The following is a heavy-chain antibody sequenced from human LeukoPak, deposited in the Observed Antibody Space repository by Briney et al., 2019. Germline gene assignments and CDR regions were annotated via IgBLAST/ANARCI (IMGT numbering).Heavy chain of an antibody. CDR3: SRGWLQQGFDS. V-gene: IGHV6-1*01. Sequence: SQTLSLTCAISGDSVSSNSAAWNWFRQSPSRGLEWLGRTYYNSNWYNNYAVSVKSRITINPDTSKNQFSLQLNFVTPEDTAVYYCSRGWLQQGFDSWGQGTLVTVSS. J-gene: IGHJ4*02. D-gene: IGHD5-24*01. CDR1: GDSVSSNSAA. CDR2: TYYNSNWYN.